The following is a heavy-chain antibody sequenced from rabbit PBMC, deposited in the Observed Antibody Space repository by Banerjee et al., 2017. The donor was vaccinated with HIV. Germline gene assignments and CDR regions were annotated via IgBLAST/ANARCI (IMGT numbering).Heavy chain of an antibody. CDR2: IYTGSGRT. J-gene: IGHJ4*01. D-gene: IGHD6-1*01. CDR3: ARGPTYYSHAYGYDGYGYAPYFNL. V-gene: IGHV1S40*01. CDR1: GFSFSSSYW. Sequence: QSLEESGGDLVKPGASLTLTCTASGFSFSSSYWICWVRQAPGKGLEWVACIYTGSGRTYYASWAAGRFTISKTSSTTVTLQMTSLTAADTATYFCARGPTYYSHAYGYDGYGYAPYFNLWGPGTLVTVS.